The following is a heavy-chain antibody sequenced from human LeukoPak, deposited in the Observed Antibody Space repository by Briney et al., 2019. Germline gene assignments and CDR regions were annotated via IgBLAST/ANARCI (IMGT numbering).Heavy chain of an antibody. J-gene: IGHJ2*01. D-gene: IGHD3-16*02. CDR2: IHYDGSNK. V-gene: IGHV3-30*02. Sequence: GGSLKLSCAASGFTFSIYGMHWVRQAPGKGLEWVAFIHYDGSNKYYADSVKGRFTISRDNSKNTLYLQMNSLRAEDTAVYYCVGSDTIGYTPREWDYWYFDLWGRGTLVTVSS. CDR1: GFTFSIYG. CDR3: VGSDTIGYTPREWDYWYFDL.